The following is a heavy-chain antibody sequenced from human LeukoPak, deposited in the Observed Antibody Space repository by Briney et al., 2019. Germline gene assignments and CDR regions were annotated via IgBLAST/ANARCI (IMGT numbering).Heavy chain of an antibody. J-gene: IGHJ4*02. CDR3: VKDFGIGALGVTTPNFDY. CDR1: GFTFSSYW. V-gene: IGHV3-7*01. CDR2: IKQDGSEK. D-gene: IGHD4-17*01. Sequence: PGGSLRLSCAASGFTFSSYWMSWVRQAPGKGLEWVANIKQDGSEKYYVDSVKGRFTISGDNSKNTMYLQMNSLRAEDTALYYCVKDFGIGALGVTTPNFDYWGQGTLVTVSS.